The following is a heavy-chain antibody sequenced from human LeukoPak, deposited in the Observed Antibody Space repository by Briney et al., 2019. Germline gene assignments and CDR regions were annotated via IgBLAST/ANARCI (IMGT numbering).Heavy chain of an antibody. J-gene: IGHJ5*02. Sequence: SETLSLTCAVSGGSISSTSYYWGWIRQPPGTGLEWIGSMNYGGSTHDNPSLKSRVTISVDTSKNQVSLKLSSVTAADTAVYYCARRVPGRSGNWFDPWGQGTLVTVSS. V-gene: IGHV4-39*01. CDR1: GGSISSTSYY. D-gene: IGHD2-2*01. CDR2: MNYGGST. CDR3: ARRVPGRSGNWFDP.